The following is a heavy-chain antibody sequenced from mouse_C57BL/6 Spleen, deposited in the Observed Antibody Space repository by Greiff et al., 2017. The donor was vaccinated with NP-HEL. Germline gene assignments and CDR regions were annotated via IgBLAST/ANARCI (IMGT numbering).Heavy chain of an antibody. J-gene: IGHJ1*03. CDR2: INPSNGGT. D-gene: IGHD1-1*01. Sequence: QVHVKQPGTELVKPGASVKLSCKASGYTFTSYWMHWVKQRPGQGLEWIGNINPSNGGTNYNEKFKSKATLTVDKSSSTAYMQLSSLTSEDSAVYYCAREDYYGSSIWYFDVWGTGTTVTVSS. CDR1: GYTFTSYW. CDR3: AREDYYGSSIWYFDV. V-gene: IGHV1-53*01.